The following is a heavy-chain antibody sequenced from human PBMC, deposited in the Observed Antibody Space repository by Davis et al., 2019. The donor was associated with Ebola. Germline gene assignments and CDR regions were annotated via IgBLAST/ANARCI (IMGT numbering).Heavy chain of an antibody. J-gene: IGHJ4*02. V-gene: IGHV4-39*01. CDR2: IYYSGST. D-gene: IGHD6-13*01. Sequence: PSETLSLTCAVYGGSFSGYYWGWIRQPPGKGLEWIGSIYYSGSTYYNPSLKSRVTISVDTSKNQFSLKLSSVTAADTAVYYCARQWGPGIAAAGTVPFDYWGQGTLVTVSS. CDR3: ARQWGPGIAAAGTVPFDY. CDR1: GGSFSGYY.